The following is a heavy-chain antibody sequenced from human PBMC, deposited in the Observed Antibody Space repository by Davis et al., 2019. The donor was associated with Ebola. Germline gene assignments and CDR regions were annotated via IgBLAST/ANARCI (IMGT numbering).Heavy chain of an antibody. CDR1: GYPFTDYY. D-gene: IGHD3-10*01. CDR2: MNPKTGGT. CDR3: ARGGDVLLWFGEADAFDI. J-gene: IGHJ3*02. Sequence: ASVKVSCKPSGYPFTDYYLDWVRQAPGQGLQWMGRMNPKTGGTDYSQTFQGRVTMTRDTSISTAYMELSSLRSEDTAVYYCARGGDVLLWFGEADAFDIWGQGTMVTVSS. V-gene: IGHV1-2*06.